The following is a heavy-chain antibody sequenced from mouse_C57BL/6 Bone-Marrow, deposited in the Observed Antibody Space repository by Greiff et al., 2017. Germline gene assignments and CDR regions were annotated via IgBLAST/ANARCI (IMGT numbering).Heavy chain of an antibody. CDR2: IDPSDSET. CDR1: GYTFTSYW. CDR3: ASWGDWYFDV. D-gene: IGHD4-1*01. J-gene: IGHJ1*03. Sequence: QVQLQQSGAELVRPGSSVKLSCKASGYTFTSYWMHWVKQRPIQGLEWIGNIDPSDSETNYNQKFKDKATLTVDTSSSTAYMQLSSLTSEDSAVYYCASWGDWYFDVWGTGTTVTVSS. V-gene: IGHV1-52*01.